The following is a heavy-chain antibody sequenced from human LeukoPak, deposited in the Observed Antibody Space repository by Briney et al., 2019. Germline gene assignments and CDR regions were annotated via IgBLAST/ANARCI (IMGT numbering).Heavy chain of an antibody. J-gene: IGHJ4*02. CDR1: GFTFSSHS. V-gene: IGHV3-48*02. Sequence: PGGSLRLSCEVSGFTFSSHSMNWVRQAPGKGLEWVSYISSGSGTIYYADSVKGRFTIARDDAKNSLYLQMSSLRDEDTAVYYCAREAIKDYWGQGNLVTVSS. CDR3: AREAIKDY. CDR2: ISSGSGTI.